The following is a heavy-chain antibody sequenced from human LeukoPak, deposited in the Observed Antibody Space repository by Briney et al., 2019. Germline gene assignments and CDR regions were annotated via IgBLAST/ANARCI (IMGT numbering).Heavy chain of an antibody. CDR3: ARINSGRHLGDAFDI. CDR2: INTDGSTI. V-gene: IGHV3-74*01. J-gene: IGHJ3*02. CDR1: GFTFSSYW. Sequence: PGGSLRLSCAPSGFTFSSYWMHWVRQAPGKGLVWVSRINTDGSTITYADSVKGRFTISRDNAKNSLFLQMNSLRAEDTAVYYCARINSGRHLGDAFDIWGQGTTVTVSS. D-gene: IGHD1-26*01.